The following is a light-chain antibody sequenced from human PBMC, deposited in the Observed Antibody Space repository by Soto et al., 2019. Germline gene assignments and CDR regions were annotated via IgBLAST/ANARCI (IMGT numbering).Light chain of an antibody. J-gene: IGKJ1*01. Sequence: EIVLTQSPGTLSLSPGERATLSCRASQSVGSSLSWYQQKPGQAPRLLFYGASNRATAIPDRLSGSGFGTDFTLTITRLEPEDFAVYYCQQYGDSPQTFGPGTKVEI. V-gene: IGKV3-20*01. CDR2: GAS. CDR3: QQYGDSPQT. CDR1: QSVGSS.